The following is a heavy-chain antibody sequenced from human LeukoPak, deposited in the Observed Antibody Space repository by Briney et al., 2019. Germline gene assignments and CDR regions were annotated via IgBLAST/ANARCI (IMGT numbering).Heavy chain of an antibody. CDR2: IYTSGST. D-gene: IGHD3-22*01. V-gene: IGHV4-4*07. CDR1: GGSISSYY. Sequence: SETLSLTCTVSGGSISSYYWSWIRQPAGKGLEWIGRIYTSGSTNYNPSLKSRVTMSVDTSKNQFSLKLSSVTAADTAVYYCAGDYYDSSGSDYWGREPWSPSPQ. J-gene: IGHJ4*02. CDR3: AGDYYDSSGSDY.